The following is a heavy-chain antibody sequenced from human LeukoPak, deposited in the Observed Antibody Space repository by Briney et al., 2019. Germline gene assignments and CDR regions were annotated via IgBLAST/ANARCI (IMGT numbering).Heavy chain of an antibody. Sequence: ETLSLTCTVSGGSISSGGYYWSWIRQPPGKGLEWIGYIYYSGSTNYNPSLKGRVTISVDTSKNQFSLKLSSVTAADTAVYYCARDRIVVVPAAMPVYYYYGMDVWGQGTTVTVSS. D-gene: IGHD2-2*01. J-gene: IGHJ6*02. CDR1: GGSISSGGYY. V-gene: IGHV4-61*08. CDR3: ARDRIVVVPAAMPVYYYYGMDV. CDR2: IYYSGST.